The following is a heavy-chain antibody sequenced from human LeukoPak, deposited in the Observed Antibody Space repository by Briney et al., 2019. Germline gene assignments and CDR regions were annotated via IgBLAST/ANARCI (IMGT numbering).Heavy chain of an antibody. V-gene: IGHV4-59*01. CDR1: GGSLSGYY. CDR3: ARQTYYASGTYYFLEF. J-gene: IGHJ4*02. CDR2: IYFGGST. Sequence: SETLSLTCTVSGGSLSGYYWTWIRQPPVKGLEWVGYIYFGGSTNYNPSLKSRITMSLDTSKNQFSLKLSSVTAADTAVYYCARQTYYASGTYYFLEFWGQGTLVTVSS. D-gene: IGHD3-10*01.